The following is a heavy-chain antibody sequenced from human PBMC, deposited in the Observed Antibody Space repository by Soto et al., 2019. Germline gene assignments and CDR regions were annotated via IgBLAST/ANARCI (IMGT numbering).Heavy chain of an antibody. Sequence: QVQLVESGGGVVQPGKSLRLSCAASGFTFSTYGMHWVLQAPGKGLEWVAVIWYDGSNKYHGDSLKGRFTISRDNSKNTLYLQINNLRAEDTAVYYCGRDGALGDTAVVDSWGHGTLVTVSS. V-gene: IGHV3-33*01. D-gene: IGHD5-18*01. CDR3: GRDGALGDTAVVDS. CDR1: GFTFSTYG. CDR2: IWYDGSNK. J-gene: IGHJ5*01.